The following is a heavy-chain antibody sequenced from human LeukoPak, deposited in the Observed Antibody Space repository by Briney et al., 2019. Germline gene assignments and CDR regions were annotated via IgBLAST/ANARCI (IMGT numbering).Heavy chain of an antibody. D-gene: IGHD3-22*01. J-gene: IGHJ3*02. V-gene: IGHV1-46*01. Sequence: GASVKVSCKAYGYTFSSYGISWVRQAPGQGLEWMGIINPSGGSTSYAQKFQGRVTMTRDTSTSTVYMGLSSLRSEDTAVYYCARPTYDSSGYHDAFDIWGQGTMVTVSS. CDR1: GYTFSSYG. CDR3: ARPTYDSSGYHDAFDI. CDR2: INPSGGST.